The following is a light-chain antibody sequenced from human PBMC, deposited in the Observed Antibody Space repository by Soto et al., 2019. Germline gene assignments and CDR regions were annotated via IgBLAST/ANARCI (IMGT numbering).Light chain of an antibody. J-gene: IGKJ1*01. Sequence: DIQMTQSPSSLSASLGDRVTITCRASQVIGSSFIGWYQQKVGRPPKRLIYATSTLQSGVPSRFSGSGYGTEFTLTISGLQPGDSATYYCQQYNSYSPTFGQGTKVDIK. CDR1: QVIGSS. CDR3: QQYNSYSPT. V-gene: IGKV1-17*01. CDR2: ATS.